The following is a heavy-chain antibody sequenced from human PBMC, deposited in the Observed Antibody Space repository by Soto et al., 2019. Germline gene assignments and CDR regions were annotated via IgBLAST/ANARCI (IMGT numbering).Heavy chain of an antibody. CDR1: GGSFSGYY. J-gene: IGHJ6*02. V-gene: IGHV4-34*01. CDR2: INHSGST. CDR3: ARLRAAAGTSRGWYYYYYYGMDV. Sequence: ASETLSLTCAVYGGSFSGYYWSWIRQPPGKGLEWIGEINHSGSTNYNPSLKSRVTISVDTSKNQFSLKLSSVTAADTAVYYCARLRAAAGTSRGWYYYYYYGMDVWGQGTTVTVSS. D-gene: IGHD6-13*01.